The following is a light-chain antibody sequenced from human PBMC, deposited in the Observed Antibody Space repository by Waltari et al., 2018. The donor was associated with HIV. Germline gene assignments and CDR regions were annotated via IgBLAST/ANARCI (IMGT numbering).Light chain of an antibody. CDR1: SSNIGCNT. CDR2: GNK. V-gene: IGLV1-44*01. CDR3: AAWDDSLNGLWV. J-gene: IGLJ3*02. Sequence: QSVLTQPPSTSGTTGQRVTITCSGSSSNIGCNTVNWYQHLPGTAPTLLTYGNKQRPSGGPDRVSGSKSGTSASLAISGLQSEDEADYYCAAWDDSLNGLWVFGGGTKLTVL.